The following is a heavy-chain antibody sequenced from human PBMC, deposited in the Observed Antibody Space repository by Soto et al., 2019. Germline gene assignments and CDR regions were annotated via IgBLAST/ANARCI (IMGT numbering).Heavy chain of an antibody. Sequence: DVQLVESGGGLVQPGGSLRLSCAASGFTFSTHSMNWVRQAPGKGLEWISYITSTSVTMYADSVKGRFTISRDNAKNSLYLQMSSLRVEDTAVYFCVGEVGFQLIYWGQGTLVTVSS. V-gene: IGHV3-48*01. CDR3: VGEVGFQLIY. D-gene: IGHD1-1*01. J-gene: IGHJ4*02. CDR1: GFTFSTHS. CDR2: ITSTSVT.